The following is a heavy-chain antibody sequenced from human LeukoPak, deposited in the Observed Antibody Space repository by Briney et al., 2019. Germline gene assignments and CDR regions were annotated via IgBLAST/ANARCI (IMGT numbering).Heavy chain of an antibody. Sequence: SETLSLTCTVSGGSISSYYWSWIRQPPGKGLEWIGYIYTSGSTNYNPSLKSRVTISVDTSKNQFSLKLSSVTAADTAVYYCARRQYSGYVDYWGQGNLVTVSS. CDR1: GGSISSYY. CDR2: IYTSGST. CDR3: ARRQYSGYVDY. V-gene: IGHV4-4*09. D-gene: IGHD5-12*01. J-gene: IGHJ4*02.